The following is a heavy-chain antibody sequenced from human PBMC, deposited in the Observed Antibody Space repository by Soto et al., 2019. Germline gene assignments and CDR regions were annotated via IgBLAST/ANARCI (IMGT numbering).Heavy chain of an antibody. J-gene: IGHJ4*02. V-gene: IGHV5-51*01. CDR2: IYPDDSDT. D-gene: IGHD1-20*01. CDR1: GYILNNYW. CDR3: ARQEDVTGTVDYSYGF. Sequence: GGYLMTYRHVSGYILNNYWIVWVREMPGKGLEWMGVIYPDDSDTICSPSYQGRVTISADKAINTAYLQWSSLKASDAAMYYCARQEDVTGTVDYSYGFWGQGTLVTVSS.